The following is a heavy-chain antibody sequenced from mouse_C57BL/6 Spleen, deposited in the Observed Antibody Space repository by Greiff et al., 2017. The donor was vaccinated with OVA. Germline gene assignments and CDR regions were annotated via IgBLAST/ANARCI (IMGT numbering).Heavy chain of an antibody. CDR1: GFTFSDYG. D-gene: IGHD1-1*01. Sequence: EVMLVESGGGLVKPGGSLKLSCAASGFTFSDYGMHWVRQAPEKGLEGVAYISSGSSTIYYADTVKGRFTISRDNAKNTLFRQMTSLRSEDTAMYYCARPDFSSYAMDYWGQGTSVTVSS. J-gene: IGHJ4*01. CDR2: ISSGSSTI. CDR3: ARPDFSSYAMDY. V-gene: IGHV5-17*01.